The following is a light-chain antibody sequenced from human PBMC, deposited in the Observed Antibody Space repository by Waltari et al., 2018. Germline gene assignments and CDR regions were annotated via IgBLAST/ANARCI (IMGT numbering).Light chain of an antibody. Sequence: EIVLTQSPATLSLSPGDRATLSCRASQSVSTYLVWYQQKPAQAPRLLIYEASSRPAGIPARFSGSGSGTDFTLTISSLEPEDFAVYYCQQRINWPLTFGGGTKVEIK. V-gene: IGKV3-11*01. CDR1: QSVSTY. CDR3: QQRINWPLT. CDR2: EAS. J-gene: IGKJ4*01.